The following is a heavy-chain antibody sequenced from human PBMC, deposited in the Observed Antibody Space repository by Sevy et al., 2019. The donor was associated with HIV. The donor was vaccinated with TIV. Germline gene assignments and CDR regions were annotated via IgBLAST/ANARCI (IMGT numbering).Heavy chain of an antibody. CDR2: ISYDGNNK. CDR1: GFSFSSYG. D-gene: IGHD6-13*01. CDR3: AKDIGAAAEGYYYFYALDV. Sequence: GGSLRLSCAATGFSFSSYGMHWVRQAPGKGLEWVAVISYDGNNKYYEDSVKGRFSISRDNSKSTLYLQMNSLRVEDTAVYYCAKDIGAAAEGYYYFYALDVWGQGTTVTVSS. V-gene: IGHV3-30*18. J-gene: IGHJ6*02.